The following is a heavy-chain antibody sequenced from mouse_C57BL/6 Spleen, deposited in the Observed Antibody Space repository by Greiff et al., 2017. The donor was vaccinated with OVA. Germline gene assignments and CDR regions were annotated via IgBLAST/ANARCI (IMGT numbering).Heavy chain of an antibody. D-gene: IGHD1-1*01. CDR2: ISDGGSYT. J-gene: IGHJ4*01. CDR1: GFTFSSYA. V-gene: IGHV5-4*01. CDR3: ARDYYYGSSYYYAMDY. Sequence: EVHLVESGGGLVKPGGSLKLSCAASGFTFSSYAMSWVRQTPEKRLEWVATISDGGSYTYYPDNVKGRFTISRDNAKNNLYLQMSHLKSEDTAMYYCARDYYYGSSYYYAMDYWGQGTSVTVSS.